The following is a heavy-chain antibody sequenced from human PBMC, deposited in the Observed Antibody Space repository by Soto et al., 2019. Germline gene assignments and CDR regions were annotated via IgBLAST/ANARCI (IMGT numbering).Heavy chain of an antibody. CDR3: ASRGKWGYCSCWPLDY. Sequence: GGSLRLSCAASGFTFSSYWMSWVRPAPGKGLEWVANIKQDGSEKYYVDSVKGRFTISRDNAKNSLYLQMNSLRAEDTAVYYCASRGKWGYCSCWPLDYWGQGTLVTVSS. CDR1: GFTFSSYW. J-gene: IGHJ4*02. V-gene: IGHV3-7*03. CDR2: IKQDGSEK. D-gene: IGHD6-13*01.